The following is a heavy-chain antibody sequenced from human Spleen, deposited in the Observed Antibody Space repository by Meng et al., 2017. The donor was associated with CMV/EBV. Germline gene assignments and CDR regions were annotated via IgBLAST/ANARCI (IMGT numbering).Heavy chain of an antibody. CDR2: ISHSRTYI. CDR1: GFSFSDYS. D-gene: IGHD6-19*01. CDR3: VSDTGIAVAGTSFRF. Sequence: GESLKISCAASGFSFSDYSMNWVRQAPGKGLEWVSSISHSRTYIFYADSVKGRFTISRDNAKNSLYLQMNSLRAEDTAVYYCVSDTGIAVAGTSFRFWGRGTLVTVSS. V-gene: IGHV3-21*01. J-gene: IGHJ4*02.